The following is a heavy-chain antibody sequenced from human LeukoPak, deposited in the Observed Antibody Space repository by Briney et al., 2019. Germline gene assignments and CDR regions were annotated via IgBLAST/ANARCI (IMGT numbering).Heavy chain of an antibody. J-gene: IGHJ4*02. Sequence: SETLSLTCAVSGGSISSSNWWSWVRQPPGKGLEWIGEIYHSGSTNYNPSLKSRVTISVDKSKNQFSLRLSSVTAADTAVYYCARENSYYDSSGYYYGSGYFDYWGQGTLVTVSS. CDR3: ARENSYYDSSGYYYGSGYFDY. CDR2: IYHSGST. CDR1: GGSISSSNW. V-gene: IGHV4-4*02. D-gene: IGHD3-22*01.